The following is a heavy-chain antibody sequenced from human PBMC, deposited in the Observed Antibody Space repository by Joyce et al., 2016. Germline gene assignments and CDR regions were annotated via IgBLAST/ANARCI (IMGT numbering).Heavy chain of an antibody. J-gene: IGHJ6*02. CDR1: GFTFEDYA. V-gene: IGHV3-9*01. Sequence: EVQLVESGGGLVQPGRSLRLFCAASGFTFEDYAVHWVRQAPGKGVEWGSGIRWNSSTIGYADSVKGRFAISRDNAKKSLYLQMNNLKPEDTALYYCATGRGDYCVMDVWGRGTSVTVSS. CDR3: ATGRGDYCVMDV. D-gene: IGHD3-10*01. CDR2: IRWNSSTI.